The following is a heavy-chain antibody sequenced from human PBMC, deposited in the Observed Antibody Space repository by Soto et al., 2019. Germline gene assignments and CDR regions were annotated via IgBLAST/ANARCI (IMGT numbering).Heavy chain of an antibody. Sequence: QVPLQESGPGLVKPSETLSLTCTVSGGSISSNYWNWIRQPPGKGLEWIGYIYYSGSTNYNPSLKSRVTISVDTSKNQFSLRLSSVTAADTAVYYCAREGLGVASFDIWGQGTMVTVAS. CDR3: AREGLGVASFDI. D-gene: IGHD2-8*01. J-gene: IGHJ3*02. CDR2: IYYSGST. V-gene: IGHV4-59*01. CDR1: GGSISSNY.